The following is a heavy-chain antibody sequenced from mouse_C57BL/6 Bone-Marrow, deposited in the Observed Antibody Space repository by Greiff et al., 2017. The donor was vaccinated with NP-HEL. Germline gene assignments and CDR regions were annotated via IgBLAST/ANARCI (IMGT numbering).Heavy chain of an antibody. J-gene: IGHJ4*01. V-gene: IGHV5-9-1*02. D-gene: IGHD1-1*02. CDR1: GFTFSSYA. CDR2: ISSGGDYI. CDR3: TRGCGNAMDY. Sequence: EVNVVESGEGLVKPGGSLKLSCAASGFTFSSYAMSWVRQTPEKRLEWVAYISSGGDYIYYADTVKGRFTISRANARNNLYLQMSSLKSEDAAMYYCTRGCGNAMDYWGQGTSVTVSS.